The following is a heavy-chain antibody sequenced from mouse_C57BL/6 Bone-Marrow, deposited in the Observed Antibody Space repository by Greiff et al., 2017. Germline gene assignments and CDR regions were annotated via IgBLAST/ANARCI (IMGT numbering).Heavy chain of an antibody. V-gene: IGHV6-3*01. J-gene: IGHJ2*01. CDR2: IRLKSDNYAT. CDR3: TVSFFDY. Sequence: EVKLMESGGGLVQPGGSMKLSCVASGFTFSNYWMNWVRQSPEKGLEWVAQIRLKSDNYATHFAESVKGRFTISRDDSKSSVYLQMNNLRAEDTGIYYCTVSFFDYWGQGTTLTVSS. CDR1: GFTFSNYW.